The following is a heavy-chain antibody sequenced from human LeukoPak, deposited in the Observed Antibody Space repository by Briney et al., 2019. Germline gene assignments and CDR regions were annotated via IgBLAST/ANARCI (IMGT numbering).Heavy chain of an antibody. CDR3: ARHHSAAGTRYYFDY. J-gene: IGHJ4*02. D-gene: IGHD6-13*01. Sequence: PSETLSLTCTVSGGSIRSDNYFWGWIRQPPGKWLEWIGNIYHSGSTYYNPSLKSRVTLSIDTSQNQFSLKLSSVTAADTAVYYCARHHSAAGTRYYFDYWGQGTLVTVSS. CDR2: IYHSGST. V-gene: IGHV4-39*01. CDR1: GGSIRSDNYF.